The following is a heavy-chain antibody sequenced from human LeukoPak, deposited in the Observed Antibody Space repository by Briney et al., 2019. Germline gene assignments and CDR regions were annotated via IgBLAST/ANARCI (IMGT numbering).Heavy chain of an antibody. D-gene: IGHD3-3*01. J-gene: IGHJ5*02. V-gene: IGHV7-4-1*02. CDR1: GYTFTSYA. CDR2: INTNTGNP. Sequence: ASVKVSCKASGYTFTSYAMNWVRQAPGQGLEWMGWINTNTGNPTYAQGFTGRFVFSLDTSASTAYLQISSLKAEDTAVYYCARVGGYDFWSWFDPWGQGTLVTVSS. CDR3: ARVGGYDFWSWFDP.